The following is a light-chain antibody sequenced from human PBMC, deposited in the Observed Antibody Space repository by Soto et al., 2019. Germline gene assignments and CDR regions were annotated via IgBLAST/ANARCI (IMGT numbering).Light chain of an antibody. Sequence: QSVLTQPASVSGSPGQSIAISCTGTSSDVGGYDYVSWYQQQPDKAPKLMIYEVTKRPSGVSNRFSGSKSGNTASLTISGLQAEDEADYYCSSQASGSTRVCGTGTKVTVL. CDR3: SSQASGSTRV. CDR1: SSDVGGYDY. J-gene: IGLJ1*01. V-gene: IGLV2-14*01. CDR2: EVT.